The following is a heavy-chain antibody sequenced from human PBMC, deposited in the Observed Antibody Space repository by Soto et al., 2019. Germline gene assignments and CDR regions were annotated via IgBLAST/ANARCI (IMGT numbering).Heavy chain of an antibody. V-gene: IGHV4-59*01. CDR3: ATAPETSHPSGYFPNWLDP. J-gene: IGHJ5*02. Sequence: SETLSLTCNISGGSISTYYWTWVRQSPGKGLEWIGYVSYLGDTNYNPSLKSRVTISVDTPKNQFSLNLGSVTAADTAMYYCATAPETSHPSGYFPNWLDPWGRGTLVTVSS. CDR2: VSYLGDT. D-gene: IGHD3-22*01. CDR1: GGSISTYY.